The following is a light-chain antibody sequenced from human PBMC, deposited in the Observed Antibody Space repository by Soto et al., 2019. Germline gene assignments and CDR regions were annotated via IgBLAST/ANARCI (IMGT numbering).Light chain of an antibody. Sequence: ESMLTQSPGPLSLSPGERATLSCRASQSVSSRYLAWYQQKPGQAPRLLIYGASIRATGIPDRFSGSGSGTYFTHTISRLEPEAFAVYYCHQFGSSPPAFTFGQGIKLEI. CDR2: GAS. V-gene: IGKV3-20*01. J-gene: IGKJ2*01. CDR1: QSVSSRY. CDR3: HQFGSSPPAFT.